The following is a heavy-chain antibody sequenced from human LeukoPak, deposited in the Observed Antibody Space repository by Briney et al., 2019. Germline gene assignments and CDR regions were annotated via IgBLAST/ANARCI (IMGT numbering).Heavy chain of an antibody. Sequence: ASVKVSCKASGYTFTDYYMHWVRQAPGQGLEWMGWINSNSGDTNYAQNFQGRVTMTRDTSISTAYLELSRLRSDDTAVYYCAREEYYYDSSGPFDYWGQGTLVTVSS. D-gene: IGHD3-22*01. V-gene: IGHV1-2*02. CDR3: AREEYYYDSSGPFDY. J-gene: IGHJ4*02. CDR2: INSNSGDT. CDR1: GYTFTDYY.